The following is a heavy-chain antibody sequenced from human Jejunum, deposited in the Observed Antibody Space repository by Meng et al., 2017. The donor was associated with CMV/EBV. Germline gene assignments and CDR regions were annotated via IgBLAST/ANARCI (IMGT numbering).Heavy chain of an antibody. CDR1: GYTLSSVG. D-gene: IGHD3-10*01. CDR2: ISAYNGKT. V-gene: IGHV1-18*01. CDR3: AGGFLPSWFDP. J-gene: IGHJ5*02. Sequence: QFQLVQAGAEVKKPGASVKVSCKASGYTLSSVGISWVRQAPGQGLEWMGWISAYNGKTNYAQKFQGRVTMTTDTSTSTAYMEVRSLTSDDTAVYYCAGGFLPSWFDPWGQGTLVTVSS.